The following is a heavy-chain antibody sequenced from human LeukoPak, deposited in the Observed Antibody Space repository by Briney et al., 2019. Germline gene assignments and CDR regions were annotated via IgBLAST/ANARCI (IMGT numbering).Heavy chain of an antibody. D-gene: IGHD3-3*01. Sequence: GGSLRLSCAASGFTFSSYAMHWVRQAPGKGLEWVSAISGSGGSTYYADSVKGRFTISRDNSKNTLYLQMNSLRAEDTAVYYCAKGSYDFWSGYYPFDYWGQGTLVTVSS. CDR3: AKGSYDFWSGYYPFDY. CDR2: ISGSGGST. CDR1: GFTFSSYA. V-gene: IGHV3-23*01. J-gene: IGHJ4*02.